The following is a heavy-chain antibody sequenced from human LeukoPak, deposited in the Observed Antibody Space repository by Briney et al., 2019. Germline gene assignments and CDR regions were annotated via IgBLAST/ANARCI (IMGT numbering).Heavy chain of an antibody. CDR2: VYYSGST. Sequence: SETLSLTCTLSGGSISSYYWSWVRQPPGKALEWIGYVYYSGSTKYSPSLRSRVTISVDTSKKQFSLKVRSVTAADTAVYCCARDGSSGTSDDAFDIWGQGTMVTVSS. CDR3: ARDGSSGTSDDAFDI. CDR1: GGSISSYY. V-gene: IGHV4-59*01. D-gene: IGHD6-25*01. J-gene: IGHJ3*02.